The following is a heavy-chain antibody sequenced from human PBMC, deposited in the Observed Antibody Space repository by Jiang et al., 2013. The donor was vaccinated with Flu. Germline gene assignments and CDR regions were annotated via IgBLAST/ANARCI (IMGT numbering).Heavy chain of an antibody. D-gene: IGHD6-13*01. V-gene: IGHV1-69*01. CDR3: ARQPIAAAGLPYYYYGMDV. Sequence: ASGGTFSSYAISWVRQAPGQGLEWMGGIIPIFGTANYAQKFQGRVTITADESTSTAYMELSSLRSEDTAVYYCARQPIAAAGLPYYYYGMDVWGQGTTVTVSS. J-gene: IGHJ6*02. CDR2: IIPIFGTA. CDR1: GGTFSSYA.